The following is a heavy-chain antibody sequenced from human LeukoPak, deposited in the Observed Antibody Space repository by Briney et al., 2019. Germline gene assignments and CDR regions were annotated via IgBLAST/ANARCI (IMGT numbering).Heavy chain of an antibody. D-gene: IGHD3-22*01. J-gene: IGHJ4*02. Sequence: GESLKISCKGSGYSFTSYRIGWVRQMPGKGLEWMGIIYPGDSDTRYSPSFQGQVTISADKSISTAYLQWSSLKASDTAMYYCARHGSRRNYYDSSGYYYYWGQGTLVTVSS. CDR2: IYPGDSDT. CDR1: GYSFTSYR. CDR3: ARHGSRRNYYDSSGYYYY. V-gene: IGHV5-51*01.